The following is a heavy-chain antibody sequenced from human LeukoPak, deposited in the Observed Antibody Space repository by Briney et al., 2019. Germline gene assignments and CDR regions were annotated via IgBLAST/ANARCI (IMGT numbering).Heavy chain of an antibody. J-gene: IGHJ4*02. V-gene: IGHV1-69*13. CDR2: IIPIFGTA. CDR1: GYTFTSYG. CDR3: ARGPSLYGDQSGDFDY. D-gene: IGHD4-17*01. Sequence: ASVKVSCKASGYTFTSYGISWVRQAPGQGLEWMGGIIPIFGTANYAQKFQGRVTITADESTSTAYMELSSLRSEDTAVYYCARGPSLYGDQSGDFDYWGQGTLVTVSS.